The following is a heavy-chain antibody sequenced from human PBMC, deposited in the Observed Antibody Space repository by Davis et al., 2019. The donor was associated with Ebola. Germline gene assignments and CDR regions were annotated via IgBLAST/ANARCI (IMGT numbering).Heavy chain of an antibody. CDR3: ARADHVYDCWSGYGGYYYGMDV. CDR2: ISYDGSNK. V-gene: IGHV3-30-3*01. D-gene: IGHD3-3*01. Sequence: PGGSLRLSCAASGFTFSSYAMSWVRQAPGKGLEWVAVISYDGSNKYYADSVKGRFTISRDNSKNTLYLQMNSLRAEDTAVYYCARADHVYDCWSGYGGYYYGMDVWGKGTTVTVSS. J-gene: IGHJ6*04. CDR1: GFTFSSYA.